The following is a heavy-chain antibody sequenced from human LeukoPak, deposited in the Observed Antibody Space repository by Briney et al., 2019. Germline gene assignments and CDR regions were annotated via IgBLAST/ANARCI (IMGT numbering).Heavy chain of an antibody. D-gene: IGHD6-19*01. Sequence: SETLSLTCAVYGGSFSGYYWSWIRQPPGKGLEWIGEINHSGSTNYNPSLKSRVTISVDTSKNQFSLKLSSVTAADTAVYYRARGSNSSGWYSDYWGQGTLVTVSS. J-gene: IGHJ4*02. CDR1: GGSFSGYY. V-gene: IGHV4-34*01. CDR2: INHSGST. CDR3: ARGSNSSGWYSDY.